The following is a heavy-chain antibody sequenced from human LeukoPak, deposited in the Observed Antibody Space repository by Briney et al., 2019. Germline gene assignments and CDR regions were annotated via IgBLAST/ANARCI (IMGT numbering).Heavy chain of an antibody. J-gene: IGHJ4*02. CDR1: GFTFSNTY. V-gene: IGHV3-53*05. Sequence: PGGSLRLSCAASGFTFSNTYMSWVRQAPGKGLEWVSLIYSGGGTYSADSVKGRFTISRDNSKNTLSLQVSSLRTEDTAVYYCAKDRYSYAFEYSDSWGQGTLVTVSS. CDR3: AKDRYSYAFEYSDS. CDR2: IYSGGGT. D-gene: IGHD5-18*01.